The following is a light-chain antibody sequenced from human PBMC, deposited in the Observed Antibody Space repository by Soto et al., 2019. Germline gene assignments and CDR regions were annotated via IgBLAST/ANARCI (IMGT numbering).Light chain of an antibody. CDR2: EDN. J-gene: IGLJ2*01. CDR1: SGSIASNY. Sequence: NFILTQPHSVSESPGKTVTISCTRSSGSIASNYVQWYQQRPGSAPTTVIYEDNQRPSGVPDRFSGSIDSSSNSASLTISGQKTEDEADYYCQSYDSSNHVVFGGGTKLTVL. CDR3: QSYDSSNHVV. V-gene: IGLV6-57*04.